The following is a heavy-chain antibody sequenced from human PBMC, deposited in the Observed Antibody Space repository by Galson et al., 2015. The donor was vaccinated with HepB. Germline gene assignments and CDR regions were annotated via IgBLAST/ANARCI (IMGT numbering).Heavy chain of an antibody. J-gene: IGHJ4*02. D-gene: IGHD3-22*01. V-gene: IGHV1-3*01. CDR3: ARWGQSYYYDSSGYPGGLDY. CDR2: INAGNGNT. Sequence: SVKVSCKASGYTFTSYAMHWVRQAPGQRLEWMGWINAGNGNTKYSQKFQGRVTITRDTSASTAYMELSSLRSEDTAVYYCARWGQSYYYDSSGYPGGLDYWGQGTLVTVSS. CDR1: GYTFTSYA.